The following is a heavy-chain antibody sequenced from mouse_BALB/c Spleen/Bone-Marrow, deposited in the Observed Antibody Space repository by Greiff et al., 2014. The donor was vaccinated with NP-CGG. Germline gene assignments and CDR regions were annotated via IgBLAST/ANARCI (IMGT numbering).Heavy chain of an antibody. J-gene: IGHJ4*01. CDR1: GYTFTNYT. Sequence: VQLQQSGAELARPGASVKMSCKASGYTFTNYTMHWVKQRLGQGLEWIGYINPSSGYTNYNQKFKDTATLTADKSSSTAYMQLSSLTSADSAVYYCARGKTGFYGMDYWGQGASVTVSS. CDR2: INPSSGYT. D-gene: IGHD4-1*01. V-gene: IGHV1-4*01. CDR3: ARGKTGFYGMDY.